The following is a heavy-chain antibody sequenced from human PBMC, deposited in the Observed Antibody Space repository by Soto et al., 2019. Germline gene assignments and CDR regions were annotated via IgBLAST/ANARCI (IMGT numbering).Heavy chain of an antibody. V-gene: IGHV1-46*01. CDR3: ARDLVRLYYYDSSGSNWFDP. CDR1: GYTFTSYY. CDR2: INPSGGST. D-gene: IGHD3-22*01. Sequence: ASVKVSCKASGYTFTSYYMHWVRQAPGQGLEWMGIINPSGGSTSYAQKFQGRVTMTRDTSTSTVYMELSSLRSEDTAVYYCARDLVRLYYYDSSGSNWFDPWGQGTLVTVSS. J-gene: IGHJ5*02.